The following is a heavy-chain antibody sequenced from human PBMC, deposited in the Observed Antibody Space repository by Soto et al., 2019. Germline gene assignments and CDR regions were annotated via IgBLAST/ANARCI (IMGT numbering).Heavy chain of an antibody. CDR1: RYIFTAYF. CDR2: INPNNGAT. Sequence: QVKLVQSGAEVKKPGASVKVSCKAPRYIFTAYFMHWVRQAPGQGLEWMGWINPNNGATHYGLSFQGRVTMTRDTSISTAYMELSSRRSDDTAVYYCASNDPGARFDPWGQGTLVIVSS. CDR3: ASNDPGARFDP. D-gene: IGHD1-1*01. J-gene: IGHJ5*02. V-gene: IGHV1-2*02.